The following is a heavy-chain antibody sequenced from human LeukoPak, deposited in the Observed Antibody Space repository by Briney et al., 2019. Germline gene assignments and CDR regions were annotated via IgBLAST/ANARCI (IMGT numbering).Heavy chain of an antibody. CDR3: ARGRGRDAFDI. Sequence: PSETLSLTCSVSGGAIGSDGYYWNWIRQHPGKGLEWIGYIYYSGSASYNPSLKSRVTISVDTSKNQFSLRLSSVTAADTAVYYCARGRGRDAFDIWGQGTMVTVSS. J-gene: IGHJ3*02. CDR1: GGAIGSDGYY. CDR2: IYYSGSA. V-gene: IGHV4-31*03.